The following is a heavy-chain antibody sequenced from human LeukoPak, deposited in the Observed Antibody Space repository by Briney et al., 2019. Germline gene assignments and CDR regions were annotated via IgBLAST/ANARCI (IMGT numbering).Heavy chain of an antibody. CDR1: GFTFSSYW. Sequence: PGGSLRLSCAASGFTFSSYWMSWVRQAPGKGLEWVSSISSSISYIYYADSVKGRFTISRDNAKNSLYLQMNSLRAEDTAVYYCARDAHYDFWSGYYSTWPLGYWGQGTLVTVSS. CDR3: ARDAHYDFWSGYYSTWPLGY. V-gene: IGHV3-21*01. D-gene: IGHD3-3*01. CDR2: ISSSISYI. J-gene: IGHJ4*02.